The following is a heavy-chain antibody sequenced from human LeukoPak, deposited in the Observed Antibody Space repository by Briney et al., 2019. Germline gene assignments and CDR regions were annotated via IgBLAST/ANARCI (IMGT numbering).Heavy chain of an antibody. CDR1: GYTFTSYY. CDR2: INPSGGTP. CDR3: ARDLKDFWSGYYGY. Sequence: GASVKVSCKASGYTFTSYYMHWVRQAPGQGREWRAIINPSGGTPSYAQKFQGRVTMTRDTSTSTLYMELSSLRSEDTAVYYCARDLKDFWSGYYGYWGQGTLVTVSS. D-gene: IGHD3-3*01. J-gene: IGHJ4*02. V-gene: IGHV1-46*03.